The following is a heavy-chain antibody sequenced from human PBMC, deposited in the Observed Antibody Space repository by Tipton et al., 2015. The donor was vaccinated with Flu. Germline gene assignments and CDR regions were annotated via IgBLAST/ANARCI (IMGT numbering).Heavy chain of an antibody. Sequence: LRLSCTVSGGSISDSTYYWDWVRQPPGKGREWVGSVYYSGSTYYNPSLKSRVTISVDTSKNQFSLKLTSVTAADTAVYFCARPTVPAGFDPWGPGILVTVSS. J-gene: IGHJ5*02. V-gene: IGHV4-39*01. CDR1: GGSISDSTYY. CDR3: ARPTVPAGFDP. CDR2: VYYSGST.